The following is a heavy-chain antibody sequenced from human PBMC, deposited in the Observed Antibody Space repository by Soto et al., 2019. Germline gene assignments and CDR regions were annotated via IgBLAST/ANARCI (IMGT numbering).Heavy chain of an antibody. CDR1: GFTLTNYA. J-gene: IGHJ6*02. CDR2: ISGSGGST. Sequence: VQLLESGGGLVQAGGSLRLSCAASGFTLTNYAMNWVRQAPGKGLEWVSAISGSGGSTNYADSVKGRFTISRDDSKITLYLQMNSLRAEDTAVYYCATDHYGMDVWGQGTTVTVSS. V-gene: IGHV3-23*01. CDR3: ATDHYGMDV.